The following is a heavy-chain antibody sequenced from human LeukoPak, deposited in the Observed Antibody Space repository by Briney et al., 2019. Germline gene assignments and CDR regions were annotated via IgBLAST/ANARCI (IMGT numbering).Heavy chain of an antibody. Sequence: GASVKVSCKASGYTFTDYYLHWVRQAPGQGLEWMGWINPNSGGTNYAQKFQGRVTMTRDTSISTAYMELSSLRSDDTAVYYCASFRSVGYCSSTSRRPFDYWGQGTLVTVSS. CDR1: GYTFTDYY. V-gene: IGHV1-2*02. CDR2: INPNSGGT. J-gene: IGHJ4*02. CDR3: ASFRSVGYCSSTSRRPFDY. D-gene: IGHD2-2*03.